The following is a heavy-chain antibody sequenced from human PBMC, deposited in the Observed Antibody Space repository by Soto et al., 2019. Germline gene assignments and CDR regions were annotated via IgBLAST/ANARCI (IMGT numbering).Heavy chain of an antibody. CDR3: VRRWG. CDR2: IYSEGRT. J-gene: IGHJ3*01. V-gene: IGHV3-66*01. D-gene: IGHD1-26*01. Sequence: EVQLVESGGGLVQPGGSLRLSCAASEFTVSNNYMSWVRQAPGKGLEWVSLIYSEGRTDYADSVKGRFTISRDNSKNTLYLLITSLRAEHTATDYCVRRWGWGQGTLVTVSS. CDR1: EFTVSNNY.